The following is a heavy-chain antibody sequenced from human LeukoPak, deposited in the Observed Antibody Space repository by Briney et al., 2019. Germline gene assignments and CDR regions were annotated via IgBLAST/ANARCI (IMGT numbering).Heavy chain of an antibody. Sequence: SETLSLTCAVSGGSVRSGSYYWSWIRQPPGKGLEWIGYIYYSGSTNYNPSLKSRVTISVDTSKNQFSLKLSSVTAADTAVYYCARSPSSSTTYYTFEYWGLGTLVTVSS. CDR3: ARSPSSSTTYYTFEY. V-gene: IGHV4-61*01. CDR2: IYYSGST. CDR1: GGSVRSGSYY. J-gene: IGHJ4*02. D-gene: IGHD2-2*02.